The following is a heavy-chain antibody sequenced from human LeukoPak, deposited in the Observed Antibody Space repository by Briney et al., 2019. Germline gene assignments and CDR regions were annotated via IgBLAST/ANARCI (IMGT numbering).Heavy chain of an antibody. CDR2: IKSKTDGGTT. CDR1: GFTFSNAW. CDR3: TTDPRNNYYFDY. V-gene: IGHV3-15*01. Sequence: PGGSLRLSCAASGFTFSNAWMSWVRQAPGKGLEWVGRIKSKTDGGTTDYAAPVKGRFTISRDDSKNTLYLQMNSLKTEDTAVYYCTTDPRNNYYFDYWGQGTLVTVSS. J-gene: IGHJ4*02. D-gene: IGHD1-20*01.